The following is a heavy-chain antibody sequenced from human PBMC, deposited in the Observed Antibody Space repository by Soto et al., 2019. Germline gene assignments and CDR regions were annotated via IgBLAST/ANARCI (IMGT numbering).Heavy chain of an antibody. CDR1: GYTFSTSG. CDR2: IRPDNGNR. Sequence: XSVKVSCKTSGYTFSTSGISWVRQAPGQGLEWVGWIRPDNGNRKYAQRLQGRVTLTTDTSASTAYMELRSLTSDDTAMYYCARDTESTRYNDWGQGTLVTVS. D-gene: IGHD1-20*01. J-gene: IGHJ1*01. V-gene: IGHV1-18*01. CDR3: ARDTESTRYND.